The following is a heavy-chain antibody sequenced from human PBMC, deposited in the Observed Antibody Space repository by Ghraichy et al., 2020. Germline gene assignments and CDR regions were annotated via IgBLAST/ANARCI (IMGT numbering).Heavy chain of an antibody. D-gene: IGHD6-13*01. CDR2: ISGSGST. CDR1: GFTFSNYA. V-gene: IGHV3-23*01. J-gene: IGHJ4*02. Sequence: GGSPRLSCAASGFTFSNYAMSWVRQAPGKGLEWVSAISGSGSTYYTDSVKGRFTVSRDNSKNTLYLQMNSLRAEDTAVYFCAKDWYEDYWGQGTLVTVSS. CDR3: AKDWYEDY.